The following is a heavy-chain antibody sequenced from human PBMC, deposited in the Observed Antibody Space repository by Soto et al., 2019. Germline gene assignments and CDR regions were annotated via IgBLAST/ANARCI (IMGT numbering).Heavy chain of an antibody. J-gene: IGHJ4*02. CDR2: IVIGSGNT. CDR1: GLTLNTTS. CDR3: AAVPGDFDC. V-gene: IGHV1-58*01. D-gene: IGHD1-1*01. Sequence: GASVKVSCKDSGLTLNTTSVHWVRQARGQRLEWMGWIVIGSGNTMYAERFQERVTFTRDMSTSTAYMELSSLRSEDTAMYYCAAVPGDFDCWGQGTLVTVSS.